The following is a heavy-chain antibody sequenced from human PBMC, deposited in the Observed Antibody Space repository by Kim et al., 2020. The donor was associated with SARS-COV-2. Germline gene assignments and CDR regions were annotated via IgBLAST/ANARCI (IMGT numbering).Heavy chain of an antibody. CDR3: ARHGAVAVY. D-gene: IGHD6-19*01. CDR2: GRT. Sequence: GRTYYNPSLKSRVTISVDTSKNQFSLKLSSVTAADTAVYYCARHGAVAVYWGQGTLVTVSS. J-gene: IGHJ4*02. V-gene: IGHV4-30-2*03.